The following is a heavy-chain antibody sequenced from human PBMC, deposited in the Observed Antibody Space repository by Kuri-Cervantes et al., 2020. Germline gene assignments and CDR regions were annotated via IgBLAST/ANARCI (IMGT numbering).Heavy chain of an antibody. V-gene: IGHV1-18*04. CDR3: ARAVGYCSTISCYEGVWFDP. CDR2: ISAYNGNT. J-gene: IGHJ5*02. Sequence: ASVKVSCKASGYTFTGYYMHWVRQAPGQGLEWMGWISAYNGNTNYAQKLQGRVTMTTDTSTTTAYTELRSLTSDDTAVYYCARAVGYCSTISCYEGVWFDPWGQGTLVTVSS. CDR1: GYTFTGYY. D-gene: IGHD2-2*01.